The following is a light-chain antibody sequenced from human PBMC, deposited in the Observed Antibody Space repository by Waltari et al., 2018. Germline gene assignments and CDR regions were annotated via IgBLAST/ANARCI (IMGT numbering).Light chain of an antibody. Sequence: EIVLTQSPATLSLSPGERATLSCMASQSVSSYLAWYQQKPGQAPRLLIYDASNRATGIPARFSGSGSGTDFTLTISSLEPEDFAVYYCQQRSNWPPRYTFGQGTKLEIK. CDR3: QQRSNWPPRYT. J-gene: IGKJ2*01. CDR1: QSVSSY. V-gene: IGKV3-11*01. CDR2: DAS.